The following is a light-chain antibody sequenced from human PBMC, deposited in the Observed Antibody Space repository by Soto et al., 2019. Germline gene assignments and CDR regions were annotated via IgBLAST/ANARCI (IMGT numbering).Light chain of an antibody. CDR1: QGISSY. J-gene: IGKJ5*01. V-gene: IGKV1-9*01. CDR2: GAS. Sequence: IRMTQSPSSLSASTGDRVTITCRASQGISSYLAWFQQKPGRAPNLLIYGASTLQSGVPSRFSGSGSGTDFTLTISNLQPEDFATYYCQQLNAYPLTFGQGTRWRL. CDR3: QQLNAYPLT.